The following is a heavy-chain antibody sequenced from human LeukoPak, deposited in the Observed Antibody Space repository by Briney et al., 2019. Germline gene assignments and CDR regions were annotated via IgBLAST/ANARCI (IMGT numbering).Heavy chain of an antibody. CDR3: ARQILFHSERWLQFFDY. CDR1: GGSISSSSYY. V-gene: IGHV4-39*01. D-gene: IGHD5-24*01. J-gene: IGHJ4*02. Sequence: SSETLSLTCTASGGSISSSSYYWGWIRQPPGKGLEWIGSIYYSGSIYYNPSLKSRVTISVDTSKNQFSLKLSSVTAADTAVYYCARQILFHSERWLQFFDYWGQGILVTVSS. CDR2: IYYSGSI.